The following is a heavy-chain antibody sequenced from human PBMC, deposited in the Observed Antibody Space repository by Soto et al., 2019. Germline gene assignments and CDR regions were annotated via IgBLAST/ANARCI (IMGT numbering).Heavy chain of an antibody. CDR1: GGTFSIYS. Sequence: QVQLVQSGAEVKKPGSSVKVSCKASGGTFSIYSINWVRQAPGQGLEWMGEIIPIFGTANYAQKFQGRVTITADESTITAYMELISLRSEDTAVYYCARDGGRHSGGIDYWGQGTLVTVSS. CDR2: IIPIFGTA. J-gene: IGHJ4*02. D-gene: IGHD1-26*01. CDR3: ARDGGRHSGGIDY. V-gene: IGHV1-69*01.